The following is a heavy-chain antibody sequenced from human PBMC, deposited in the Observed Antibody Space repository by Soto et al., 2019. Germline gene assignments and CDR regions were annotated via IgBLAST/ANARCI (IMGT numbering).Heavy chain of an antibody. Sequence: QVQLVQSGAEVKKPGASVKVSCKASGYTFTSYGISWVRQAPGQALEWMGWISAYNGNTNYAQKSQGRVTKTTDTSASTAYMELRSLGSDTSAVYYCSRGRGSSSEADYWGQGTLVTVSS. D-gene: IGHD6-6*01. J-gene: IGHJ4*02. CDR2: ISAYNGNT. CDR1: GYTFTSYG. V-gene: IGHV1-18*01. CDR3: SRGRGSSSEADY.